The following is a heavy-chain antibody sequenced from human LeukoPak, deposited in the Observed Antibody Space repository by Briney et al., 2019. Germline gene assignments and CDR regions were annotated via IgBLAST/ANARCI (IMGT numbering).Heavy chain of an antibody. Sequence: PGGSLRLSCAASGFTFSSYGMSWVRQAPGKVLEWVATISESGGSTYYADSVKGRFTISRDNSKNTLYLQMNSLRAEDTAVYFCARGAFYDYWGQGTLVTVSS. J-gene: IGHJ4*02. CDR1: GFTFSSYG. V-gene: IGHV3-23*01. CDR2: ISESGGST. D-gene: IGHD2/OR15-2a*01. CDR3: ARGAFYDY.